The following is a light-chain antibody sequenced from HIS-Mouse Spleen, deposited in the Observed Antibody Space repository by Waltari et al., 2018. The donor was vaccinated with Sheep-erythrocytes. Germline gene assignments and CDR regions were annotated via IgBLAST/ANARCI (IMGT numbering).Light chain of an antibody. CDR1: KLGDKY. CDR3: QAWDSSLYV. Sequence: SYELTQPPSVSVSPGQTASITCSGDKLGDKYACWYQQKPGQSPVLDIYQDNKRPSGTPERFSGSHSRNTATLTISGTQAMDEADYYCQAWDSSLYVFGTGTKVTVL. CDR2: QDN. J-gene: IGLJ1*01. V-gene: IGLV3-1*01.